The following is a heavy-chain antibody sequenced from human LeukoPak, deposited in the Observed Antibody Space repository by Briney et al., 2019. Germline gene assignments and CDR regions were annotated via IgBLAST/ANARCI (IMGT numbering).Heavy chain of an antibody. CDR1: GFTFSSYG. Sequence: GGSLRLSCAASGFTFSSYGMHWVRQAPRKGLEWVAFIRYDGSNKYYADSVKGRFTISRDNSKNTLYLQMNSLRAEDTAVYYCARVVVPAARRWFDPWGQGTLVTVSS. V-gene: IGHV3-30*02. D-gene: IGHD2-2*01. CDR3: ARVVVPAARRWFDP. J-gene: IGHJ5*02. CDR2: IRYDGSNK.